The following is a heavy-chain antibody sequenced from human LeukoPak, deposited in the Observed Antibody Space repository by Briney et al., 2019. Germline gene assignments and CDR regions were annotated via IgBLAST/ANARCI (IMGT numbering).Heavy chain of an antibody. CDR2: ISGSGGST. J-gene: IGHJ4*02. CDR1: GFTFSSYA. Sequence: GGSLRLSCAASGFTFSSYAMSWVRQAPGKGLEWVSAISGSGGSTYYADSVKGRFIISRDNSKTTLYLQMNSLRAEDTAVYYCAKARTEYQLLSGFYWGQGTLVSVSS. V-gene: IGHV3-23*01. D-gene: IGHD2-2*01. CDR3: AKARTEYQLLSGFY.